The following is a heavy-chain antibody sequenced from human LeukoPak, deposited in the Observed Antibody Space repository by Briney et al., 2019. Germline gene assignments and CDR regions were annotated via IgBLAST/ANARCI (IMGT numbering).Heavy chain of an antibody. CDR1: GFTFSSYA. CDR2: ISGSGGST. CDR3: AKLSSRHYGSGSYNFDY. V-gene: IGHV3-23*01. Sequence: HPGGSLRLSCAASGFTFSSYAMSWVRQTPGKGLEWVSAISGSGGSTYYADSMKGRFTISRDNSKNTLYLQMNSLRAGDTAVYYCAKLSSRHYGSGSYNFDYWGPGTLVTVSS. D-gene: IGHD3-10*01. J-gene: IGHJ4*02.